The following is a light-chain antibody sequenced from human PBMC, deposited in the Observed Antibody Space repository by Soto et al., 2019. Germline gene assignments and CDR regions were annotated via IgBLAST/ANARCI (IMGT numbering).Light chain of an antibody. Sequence: DIQMTLSPSTLSATVGDRVTITCRASQSISSWLAWYQQQPGKAPKLLIYDASSLESGVPSRFSGSGSETEFTLAISSLQPDDSATYYCQQYYSYWTFGQGTKVDI. CDR2: DAS. V-gene: IGKV1-5*01. CDR3: QQYYSYWT. CDR1: QSISSW. J-gene: IGKJ1*01.